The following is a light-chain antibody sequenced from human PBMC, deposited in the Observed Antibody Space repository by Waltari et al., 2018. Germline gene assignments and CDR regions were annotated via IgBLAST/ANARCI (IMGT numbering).Light chain of an antibody. V-gene: IGLV8-61*01. CDR3: ARYMGGGIWV. Sequence: QTVVTQEPSFSVSPGGTITLTCGLSSGSVSSDHYPSWYQQTPGQAPLTLIYNTYTRSSGCPARCSCPILGEKAALTSTGAQADDECAYYCARYMGGGIWVFGGGTYRTVL. CDR1: SGSVSSDHY. J-gene: IGLJ3*02. CDR2: NTY.